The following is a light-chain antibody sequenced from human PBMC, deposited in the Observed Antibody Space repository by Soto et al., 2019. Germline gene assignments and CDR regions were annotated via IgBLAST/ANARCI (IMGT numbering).Light chain of an antibody. Sequence: EVVMTQSPATLSLSPGERSTLACRSSQSFSSYLAWYQQKPGQAPRLLIYDASNRATGIPARFSGSGSGTDFTLTISSLGPEDFAVYYCQQRSNWPPLTFGGGTKVDI. CDR3: QQRSNWPPLT. J-gene: IGKJ4*01. CDR1: QSFSSY. CDR2: DAS. V-gene: IGKV3-11*01.